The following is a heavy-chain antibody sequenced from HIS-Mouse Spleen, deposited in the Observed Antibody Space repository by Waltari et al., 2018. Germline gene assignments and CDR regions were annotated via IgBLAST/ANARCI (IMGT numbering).Heavy chain of an antibody. Sequence: QVQLQQWGAGLLKPSETLSLTCAVYGGSFSGYYWSWIRQPPGKGLEWIGEINHSGSTNYNPSLKSRGTISVDTSKNQFSLKLSSVTAADTAVYYCASTRFHSSSFDYWGQGTLVTVSS. CDR2: INHSGST. CDR1: GGSFSGYY. D-gene: IGHD6-13*01. CDR3: ASTRFHSSSFDY. J-gene: IGHJ4*02. V-gene: IGHV4-34*01.